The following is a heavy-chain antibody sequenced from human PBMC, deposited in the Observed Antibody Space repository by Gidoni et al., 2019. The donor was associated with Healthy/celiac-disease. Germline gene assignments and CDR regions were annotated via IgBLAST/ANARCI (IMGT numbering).Heavy chain of an antibody. J-gene: IGHJ4*02. CDR2: ISSSGSTI. CDR1: GFTCSDYY. V-gene: IGHV3-11*01. D-gene: IGHD5-12*01. CDR3: ARRSRGMATIRYFDY. Sequence: QVQLVESGGGLVKPGGSLRLSCAASGFTCSDYYMSWIRQAPGKGLEWVSYISSSGSTIYYADSVKGRFTISRDNAKNSLYLQRNSLSAEDTAVYYCARRSRGMATIRYFDYWGQGTLVTVSS.